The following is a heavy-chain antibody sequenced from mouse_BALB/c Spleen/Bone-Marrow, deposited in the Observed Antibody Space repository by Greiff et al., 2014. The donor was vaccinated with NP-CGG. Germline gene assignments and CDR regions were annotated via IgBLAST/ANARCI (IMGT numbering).Heavy chain of an antibody. J-gene: IGHJ3*01. CDR3: GENDYDAFAY. V-gene: IGHV1-7*01. D-gene: IGHD2-4*01. CDR2: INPSTGYT. Sequence: LEESGAELAKPGASVKMSCKASGYTFTSYWMHWIKQRPGQGLEWIGYINPSTGYTEYNQTFKGKATLTAVKSSTTAYMQRSSLTSEDSAVYCCGENDYDAFAYWGQGTLVTVSA. CDR1: GYTFTSYW.